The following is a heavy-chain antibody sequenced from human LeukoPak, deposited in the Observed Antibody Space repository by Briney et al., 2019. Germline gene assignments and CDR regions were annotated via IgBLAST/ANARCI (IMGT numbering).Heavy chain of an antibody. CDR2: ISPYNGNT. V-gene: IGHV1-18*01. Sequence: ASVKVSCKPYGYTFNTYGITWVRQAPGQGLEWMGWISPYNGNTNYAQKFQGRVTMTTDTATSTAYMELRSLRSDDTAVYYCARGPHERSGYPDDWGQGTLVTVSS. CDR3: ARGPHERSGYPDD. D-gene: IGHD3-22*01. J-gene: IGHJ4*02. CDR1: GYTFNTYG.